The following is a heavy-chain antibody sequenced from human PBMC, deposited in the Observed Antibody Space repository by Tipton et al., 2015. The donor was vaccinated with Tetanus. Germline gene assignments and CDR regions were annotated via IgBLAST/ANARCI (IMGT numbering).Heavy chain of an antibody. Sequence: TLSLTCTVSGGSISSYYWSWIRQPPGKGLEWIGYIYYSGSTNYNPSLKSRVTISVDTSKNQFSLKLSSVTAADTAVYYCARGDYYDTPGWFDPWGQEALVTVSS. J-gene: IGHJ5*02. CDR1: GGSISSYY. V-gene: IGHV4-59*01. D-gene: IGHD3-22*01. CDR2: IYYSGST. CDR3: ARGDYYDTPGWFDP.